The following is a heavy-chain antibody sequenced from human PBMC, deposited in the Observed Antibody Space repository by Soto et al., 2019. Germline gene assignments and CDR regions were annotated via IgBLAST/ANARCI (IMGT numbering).Heavy chain of an antibody. Sequence: QVQLVQSGTEVKKPGSSVKVSCKPSGGSLSTNPISWVRQAPGQGLEWMGGTGSGTGPGNHAQKFQGRLTVSADKSTGTVYMELTNLSSEDTAVYYCARRDSGGFFRFFDSWGQGTLVTVSS. CDR3: ARRDSGGFFRFFDS. CDR1: GGSLSTNP. J-gene: IGHJ4*02. D-gene: IGHD2-15*01. V-gene: IGHV1-69*06. CDR2: TGSGTGPG.